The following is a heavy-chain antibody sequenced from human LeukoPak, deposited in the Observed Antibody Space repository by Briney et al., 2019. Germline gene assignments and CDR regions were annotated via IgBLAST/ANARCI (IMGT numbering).Heavy chain of an antibody. CDR1: GFTTSGSW. CDR3: AKSDWFDA. CDR2: NNYDGTIT. J-gene: IGHJ5*02. Sequence: GGSLRLSCEASGFTTSGSWMHWVRQVPGKGLVWVARNNYDGTITIYADSMKGRFTVSRDNGKNTVYLHMNTLRAEDTAVYYCAKSDWFDAWGQGTLVTVSS. V-gene: IGHV3-74*01.